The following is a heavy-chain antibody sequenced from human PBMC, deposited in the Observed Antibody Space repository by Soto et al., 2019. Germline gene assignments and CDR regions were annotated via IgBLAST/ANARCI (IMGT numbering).Heavy chain of an antibody. CDR1: GGSISSGGYY. Sequence: QVQLQESGPGLVKPSQTLSLTCTVSGGSISSGGYYWSWIRQHPGKGLEWIGYIYYSGSTYYNPSLKSRVTISVDTSKNQFSLKLSSVTAADTAVYYCARGRDYITTKRNLRGGYYFDYWGQGTLVTVSS. J-gene: IGHJ4*02. CDR2: IYYSGST. D-gene: IGHD3-22*01. V-gene: IGHV4-31*03. CDR3: ARGRDYITTKRNLRGGYYFDY.